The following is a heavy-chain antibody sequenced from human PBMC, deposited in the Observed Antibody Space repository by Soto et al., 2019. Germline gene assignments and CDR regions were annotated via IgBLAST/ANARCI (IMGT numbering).Heavy chain of an antibody. V-gene: IGHV1-8*01. Sequence: QVQLVQSGAEVKKPGASVKVSCKASRYTFISYDINWARQATGQGLEWMGWMNPKSANTGYAQNFQGRVTMTRNTSISTAYMELSSLRSEDTAVYYCARSPSWETTVTPYYFDYWGQGTLVTVSS. CDR2: MNPKSANT. CDR3: ARSPSWETTVTPYYFDY. CDR1: RYTFISYD. D-gene: IGHD4-4*01. J-gene: IGHJ4*02.